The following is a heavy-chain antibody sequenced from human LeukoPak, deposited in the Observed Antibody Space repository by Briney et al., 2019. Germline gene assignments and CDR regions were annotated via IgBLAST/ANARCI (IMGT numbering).Heavy chain of an antibody. CDR3: AKVAKYYYGSETYYFFEH. V-gene: IGHV3-7*01. Sequence: GESLRLSCAASGFTFTTYWMTWVRQAPGKGLEWVANINQDATEKYYVDSVKGRFTISRDNAKNSLYLQMNSLRVEDTAVYYCAKVAKYYYGSETYYFFEHWGQGTPVTASS. J-gene: IGHJ4*02. D-gene: IGHD3-10*01. CDR1: GFTFTTYW. CDR2: INQDATEK.